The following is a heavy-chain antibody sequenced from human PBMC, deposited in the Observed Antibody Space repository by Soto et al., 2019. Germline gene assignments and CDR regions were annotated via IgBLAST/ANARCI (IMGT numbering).Heavy chain of an antibody. D-gene: IGHD1-1*01. J-gene: IGHJ3*02. V-gene: IGHV1-18*01. Sequence: ASVKVSCKASGYTFTSYGISWVRQAPGQGLERMGWISAYNGNTNYAQKLQGRVTMTTDTSTSTAYMELRSLRSDDTAVYYCARDLNPGTSPGEGIWGKGTMVTVSS. CDR1: GYTFTSYG. CDR3: ARDLNPGTSPGEGI. CDR2: ISAYNGNT.